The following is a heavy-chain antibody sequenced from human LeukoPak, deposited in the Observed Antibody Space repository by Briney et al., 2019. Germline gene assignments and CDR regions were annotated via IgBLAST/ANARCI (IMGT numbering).Heavy chain of an antibody. Sequence: ASVKVSCKASGYTFTSYYMHWVRQAPGQGLEWMGIINPSGGSTSYAQKFQGRVTITADESTSTAYMELSSLRSEDTAVYYCARSGPWIQLWADAFDIWGQGTMVTVSS. CDR3: ARSGPWIQLWADAFDI. V-gene: IGHV1-46*01. J-gene: IGHJ3*02. D-gene: IGHD5-18*01. CDR2: INPSGGST. CDR1: GYTFTSYY.